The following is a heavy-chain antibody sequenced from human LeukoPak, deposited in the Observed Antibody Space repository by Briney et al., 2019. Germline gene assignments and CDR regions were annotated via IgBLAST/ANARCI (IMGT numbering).Heavy chain of an antibody. CDR1: GFSFNSHG. Sequence: GGSLRLSCAASGFSFNSHGMHWVRQAPGKGLEWVALIRYDGINKYYADSVKGRFTISRDTSKNTLYLEMNSLRVEDTAMYYCGKTNGWLGASWGQGTLVTVSS. CDR2: IRYDGINK. V-gene: IGHV3-30*02. D-gene: IGHD6-19*01. CDR3: GKTNGWLGAS. J-gene: IGHJ5*02.